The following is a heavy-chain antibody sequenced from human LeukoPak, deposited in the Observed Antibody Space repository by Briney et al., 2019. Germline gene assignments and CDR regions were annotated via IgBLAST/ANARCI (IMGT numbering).Heavy chain of an antibody. CDR1: GFTFSSYS. D-gene: IGHD6-19*01. CDR3: ARALGGPYSSGWYEGDY. Sequence: GGSLRLSCAASGFTFSSYSMNWVRQAPGKGLEWVSSISSSSYIYYADSVKGRFTISRDNAKNSLYLQMNSLRAEDTAVYYCARALGGPYSSGWYEGDYWGQGTLVTVSS. V-gene: IGHV3-21*01. J-gene: IGHJ4*02. CDR2: ISSSSYI.